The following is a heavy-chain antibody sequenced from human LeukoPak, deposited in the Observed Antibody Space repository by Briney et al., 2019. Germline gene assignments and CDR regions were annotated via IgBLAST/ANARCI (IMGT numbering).Heavy chain of an antibody. J-gene: IGHJ4*02. CDR1: GYTFSNYA. CDR2: ISPYNGDT. D-gene: IGHD6-19*01. Sequence: ASVKVSCKASGYTFSNYAFSWVRQAPGQGPEWMGWISPYNGDTYYARKFQGRVTTTTDASTNTAYMELRSLRSDDTAVYYCARGGSGWLGNYFDYWGQGTLVTVSS. V-gene: IGHV1-18*01. CDR3: ARGGSGWLGNYFDY.